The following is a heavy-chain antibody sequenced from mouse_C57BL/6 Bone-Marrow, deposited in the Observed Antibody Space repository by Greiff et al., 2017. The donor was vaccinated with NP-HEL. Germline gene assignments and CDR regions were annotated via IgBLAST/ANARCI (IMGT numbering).Heavy chain of an antibody. CDR2: ISYDGSN. J-gene: IGHJ4*01. CDR1: GYSITSGYY. Sequence: VQLQQSGPGLVKPSQSLSLTCSVTGYSITSGYYWNWIRQSPGNKLEWMGYISYDGSNNYNPSLKNRISITRDTAKNQFFLKLNSVTTEDTATYYCARDVTAPYYAMDYWGQGTSVTVSS. D-gene: IGHD1-2*01. CDR3: ARDVTAPYYAMDY. V-gene: IGHV3-6*01.